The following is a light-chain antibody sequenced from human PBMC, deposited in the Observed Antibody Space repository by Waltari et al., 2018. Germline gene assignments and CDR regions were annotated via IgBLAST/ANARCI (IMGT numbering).Light chain of an antibody. V-gene: IGLV1-44*01. CDR1: SSNIGSNT. CDR2: SNK. J-gene: IGLJ1*01. CDR3: AAWDDSLNGYV. Sequence: QSVLTQPPSASGAPGQRVTISWSGSSSNIGSNTVNWYQQLPGTAPKLLIYSNKPRPAGGPDRFSASKSGTSASLAISGLQSEDEADYYCAAWDDSLNGYVFGTGTKVSVL.